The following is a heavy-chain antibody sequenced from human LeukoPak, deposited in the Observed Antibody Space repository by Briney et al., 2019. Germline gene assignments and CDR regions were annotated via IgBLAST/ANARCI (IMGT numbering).Heavy chain of an antibody. CDR1: GFSFTSYW. D-gene: IGHD1-14*01. Sequence: GESLKISCKGSGFSFTSYWIGWVRQMPGKGLEWMGIIYPGDSDTRYSPSYQGQVTISADKSISTAYLQWSSLKASDTAMYYCARRISVYYFDYWGQGTLVTVSS. J-gene: IGHJ4*02. CDR3: ARRISVYYFDY. CDR2: IYPGDSDT. V-gene: IGHV5-51*01.